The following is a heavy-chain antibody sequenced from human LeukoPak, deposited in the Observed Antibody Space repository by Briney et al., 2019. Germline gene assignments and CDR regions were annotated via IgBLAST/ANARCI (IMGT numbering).Heavy chain of an antibody. CDR1: GGSISSYY. CDR3: ASQKYSSSWYNDY. Sequence: SETLSLTCTVSGGSISSYYWSWIRQPPGKGLEWIGYIYYSGSTNYNPSLKSRVTISVDTSKNQFSLKLSSVTAADTAVYYCASQKYSSSWYNDYWGQGTLVTVSS. CDR2: IYYSGST. V-gene: IGHV4-59*12. D-gene: IGHD6-13*01. J-gene: IGHJ4*02.